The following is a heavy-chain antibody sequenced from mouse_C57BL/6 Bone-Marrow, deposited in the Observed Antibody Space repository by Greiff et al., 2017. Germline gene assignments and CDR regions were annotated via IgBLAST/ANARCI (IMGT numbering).Heavy chain of an antibody. CDR3: ASGRQLRLRGAMDY. D-gene: IGHD3-2*02. CDR2: IDPSDSYP. Sequence: QVQLQQPGAELVKPGASVKLSCKASGYTFTTSWMQWVNQRPGQGLEWIGEIDPSDSYPTSNQKFMGKATLTVDTSSSTAYMQLSSLTSEDSAVYYCASGRQLRLRGAMDYWGQGTSGTVSS. J-gene: IGHJ4*01. CDR1: GYTFTTSW. V-gene: IGHV1-50*01.